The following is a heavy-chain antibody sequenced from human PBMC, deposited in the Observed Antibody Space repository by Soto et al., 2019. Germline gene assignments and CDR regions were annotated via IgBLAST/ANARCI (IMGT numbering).Heavy chain of an antibody. J-gene: IGHJ6*02. CDR1: GFTFSSYA. V-gene: IGHV3-64D*08. CDR3: VKVGSNGDYADFYYGMYV. CDR2: ISSNGGST. Sequence: GGALRLSCSASGFTFSSYAMHWVRQAPGKGLKYVSAISSNGGSTYYADSVKGRFTISRDNSENTLYLQMSSLRAEDTAVYYFVKVGSNGDYADFYYGMYVRGQGTTVTVSS. D-gene: IGHD4-17*01.